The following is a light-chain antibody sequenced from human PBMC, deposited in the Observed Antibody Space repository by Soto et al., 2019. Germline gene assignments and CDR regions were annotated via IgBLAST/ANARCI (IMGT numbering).Light chain of an antibody. CDR1: SSNIGAGFD. V-gene: IGLV1-40*01. CDR2: GNS. J-gene: IGLJ2*01. CDR3: QSYDNSPVV. Sequence: QSMLTQSPSVSGAPGQRVTISCTGSSSNIGAGFDVHWYKQLPGTAPKLIIYGNSNRPSGVPDRFSGSKSGTSASLAITGLQAEDEAVYYCQSYDNSPVVFGGGTKLTVL.